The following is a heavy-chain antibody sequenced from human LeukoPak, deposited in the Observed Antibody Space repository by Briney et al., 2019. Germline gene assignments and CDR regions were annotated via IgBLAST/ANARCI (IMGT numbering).Heavy chain of an antibody. CDR3: ARTPTYCGGDCYYFDP. J-gene: IGHJ5*02. D-gene: IGHD2-21*02. Sequence: SETLSFTCAVSGGSISSSGYSWSWIRQPPGKGLEWIGYIHHTGSTYYNPSLKSRVTISVDRSKNQFSLKLSSVTAADTAIYFCARTPTYCGGDCYYFDPWGQGTLVTVSS. V-gene: IGHV4-30-2*01. CDR2: IHHTGST. CDR1: GGSISSSGYS.